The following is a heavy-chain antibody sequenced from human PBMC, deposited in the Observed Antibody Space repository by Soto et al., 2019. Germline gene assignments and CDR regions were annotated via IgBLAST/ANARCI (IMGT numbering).Heavy chain of an antibody. CDR3: ARAYYDSSGYWRFDY. CDR2: IIPIFGTA. CDR1: GGTFSSYA. Sequence: QVQLVQSGAEVKKPGSSVKVSCKASGGTFSSYAISWVRQAPGQGLEWMGGIIPIFGTANYAQKFQGRVTIAADKSTSSADMELSSLGSEDTSVYYCARAYYDSSGYWRFDYWGQGTLVTVSS. J-gene: IGHJ4*02. D-gene: IGHD3-22*01. V-gene: IGHV1-69*06.